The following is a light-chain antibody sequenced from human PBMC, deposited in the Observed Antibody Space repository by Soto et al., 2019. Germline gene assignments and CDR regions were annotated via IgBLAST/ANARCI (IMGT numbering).Light chain of an antibody. J-gene: IGLJ2*01. CDR1: SSDVGGYNY. Sequence: QSVLTQPRSVSGSPGQSVTISCTGTSSDVGGYNYVSWYQQHPDKAPKLMIYDVSKRPSGVPDRFSGSKSGNTASLTISGLQAEDEADYYCCSYAGSYIFVVFGGGTKLTVL. V-gene: IGLV2-11*01. CDR3: CSYAGSYIFVV. CDR2: DVS.